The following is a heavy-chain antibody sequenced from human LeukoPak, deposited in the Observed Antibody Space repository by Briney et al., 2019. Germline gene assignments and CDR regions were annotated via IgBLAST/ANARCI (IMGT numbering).Heavy chain of an antibody. CDR2: IYYGGST. CDR3: ARHIVVVPAAINDNWFDP. CDR1: GGSISSYY. D-gene: IGHD2-2*01. J-gene: IGHJ5*02. V-gene: IGHV4-59*01. Sequence: PSETLSLTCTVSGGSISSYYWSWIRQPPGKGLEWIGYIYYGGSTNYNPSLKSRVTISVGTSKNQFSLKLSSMTAADTAVYYCARHIVVVPAAINDNWFDPWGQGTLVTVSS.